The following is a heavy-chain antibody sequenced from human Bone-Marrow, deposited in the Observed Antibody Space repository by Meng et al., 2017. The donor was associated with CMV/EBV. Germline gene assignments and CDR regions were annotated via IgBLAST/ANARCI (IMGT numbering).Heavy chain of an antibody. D-gene: IGHD5-24*01. J-gene: IGHJ6*02. Sequence: GESLKISCAASGFTFSSYSMNWVRQAPGKGLEWVSSISSSSSYIYYADSVKGRFTISRDNAKNSLYLQMNSLRAEDTAVYYCARVESYYGMDVWGQGTTVTASS. V-gene: IGHV3-21*01. CDR2: ISSSSSYI. CDR3: ARVESYYGMDV. CDR1: GFTFSSYS.